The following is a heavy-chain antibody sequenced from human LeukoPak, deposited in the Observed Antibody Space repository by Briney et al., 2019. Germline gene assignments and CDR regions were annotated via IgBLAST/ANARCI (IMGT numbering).Heavy chain of an antibody. J-gene: IGHJ3*02. Sequence: SETLSLTCVVSGDSFSSHYWTWIRQSPGEGLEWIGYISYIGSTNYNPSLKSRVTISIDTSKNQFSLKLRSVTAADTAVYYCARDLVPVTKGFDIWGQGTMVSVSS. CDR1: GDSFSSHY. CDR2: ISYIGST. CDR3: ARDLVPVTKGFDI. V-gene: IGHV4-59*11. D-gene: IGHD4-17*01.